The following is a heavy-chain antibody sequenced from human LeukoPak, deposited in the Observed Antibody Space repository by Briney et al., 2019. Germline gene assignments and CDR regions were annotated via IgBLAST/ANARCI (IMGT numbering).Heavy chain of an antibody. Sequence: ASVKVSCKASGYTFTSYDINWVRQDTGQGLEWMGWINPNSGNTGYAQKFQGRVTKTKNTSISTAYMELRSLRSEDTAVYYWARRPQSGMDVWGQGTTVTVSS. V-gene: IGHV1-8*01. CDR3: ARRPQSGMDV. CDR1: GYTFTSYD. CDR2: INPNSGNT. J-gene: IGHJ6*02.